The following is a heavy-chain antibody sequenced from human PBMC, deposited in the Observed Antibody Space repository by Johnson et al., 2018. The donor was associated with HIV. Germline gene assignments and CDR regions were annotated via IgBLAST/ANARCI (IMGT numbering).Heavy chain of an antibody. D-gene: IGHD1-1*01. V-gene: IGHV3-66*01. J-gene: IGHJ3*02. CDR2: IYSGGST. CDR3: ARERVHDKSALDAFDI. Sequence: VQLVESGGGLVQPGGSLRLSCTASGFIFNDYHMTWVRQAPGKGLEWVSVIYSGGSTYYADSVKGRFTISRDTSKNTRYLQMNSLRAEDTAVYYCARERVHDKSALDAFDIWGQGTMVTVSS. CDR1: GFIFNDYH.